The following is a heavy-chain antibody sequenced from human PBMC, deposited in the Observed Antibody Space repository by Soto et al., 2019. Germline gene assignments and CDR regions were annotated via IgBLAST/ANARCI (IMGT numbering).Heavy chain of an antibody. CDR1: GFTFSSYA. D-gene: IGHD3-22*01. CDR3: ARETCPPDDYYDSSGYYRECQTQYGMDV. CDR2: ISYDGSNK. Sequence: QVQLVESGGGVVQPGRSLRLSCAASGFTFSSYAMHWVRQAPGKGLEWVAVISYDGSNKYYADSVKGRFTISRDNSKNTLYLQMNSLRAEDTAVYYCARETCPPDDYYDSSGYYRECQTQYGMDVWGQGTTVTVSS. V-gene: IGHV3-30-3*01. J-gene: IGHJ6*02.